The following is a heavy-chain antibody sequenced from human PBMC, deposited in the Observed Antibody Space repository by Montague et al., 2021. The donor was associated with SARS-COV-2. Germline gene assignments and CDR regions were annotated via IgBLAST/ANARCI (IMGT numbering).Heavy chain of an antibody. CDR2: IYYNGST. Sequence: SETLSLTCTVSGGSISSYYWSWIWQPQDQGLGWMGYIYYNGSTNYNPSPTSRAPISVATSMNKFSLKLSSVTAADTAVYYCARHAASTIFGVVIIPTGMDVWGQGTPVTVSS. CDR1: GGSISSYY. J-gene: IGHJ6*02. V-gene: IGHV4-59*08. CDR3: ARHAASTIFGVVIIPTGMDV. D-gene: IGHD3-3*01.